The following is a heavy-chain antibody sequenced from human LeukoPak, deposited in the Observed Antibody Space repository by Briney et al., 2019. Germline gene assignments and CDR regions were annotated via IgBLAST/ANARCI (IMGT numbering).Heavy chain of an antibody. D-gene: IGHD2-2*01. J-gene: IGHJ4*02. CDR2: IYYSGST. Sequence: SETLSLTCTVSGGSISSSSYYWGWIRQPPGKGLEWIGSIYYSGSTYYNPSLKSRVTISVDTSKNQFSLKLSSVTAADTAVYYCARLRLLGVVVPAALDYWGQGTLVTVSS. CDR3: ARLRLLGVVVPAALDY. CDR1: GGSISSSSYY. V-gene: IGHV4-39*01.